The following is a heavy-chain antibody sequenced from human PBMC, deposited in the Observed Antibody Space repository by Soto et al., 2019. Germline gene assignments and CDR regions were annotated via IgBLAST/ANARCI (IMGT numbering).Heavy chain of an antibody. CDR1: GFTVSSNY. Sequence: PGGSLRRSCAASGFTVSSNYMSWVRQAPGKGLEWVSVIYSGGSTYYADSVKGRFTISRDNSKNTLYLQMNSLRAEDTAVYYCARVGDGHNLDYWVQGTLVTVSS. V-gene: IGHV3-53*01. J-gene: IGHJ4*02. CDR2: IYSGGST. CDR3: ARVGDGHNLDY.